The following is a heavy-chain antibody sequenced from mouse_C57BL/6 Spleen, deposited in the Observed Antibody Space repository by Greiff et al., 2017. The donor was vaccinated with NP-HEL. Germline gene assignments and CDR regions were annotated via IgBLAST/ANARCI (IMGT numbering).Heavy chain of an antibody. CDR1: GYTFTSYW. Sequence: QVQLKQPGAELVKPGASVKLSCKASGYTFTSYWMHWVKQRPGQGLEWIGMIHPNSGSTNYNEKFKSKATLTVDKSSSTAYMQLSSLTSEDSAVYYCARSLTYGSTDYWGQGTTLTVSS. J-gene: IGHJ2*01. CDR3: ARSLTYGSTDY. D-gene: IGHD1-1*01. V-gene: IGHV1-64*01. CDR2: IHPNSGST.